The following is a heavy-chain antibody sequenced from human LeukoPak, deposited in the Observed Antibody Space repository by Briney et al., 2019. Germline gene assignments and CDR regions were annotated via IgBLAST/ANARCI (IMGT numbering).Heavy chain of an antibody. CDR3: ARVGSVVAATPPD. V-gene: IGHV3-48*04. D-gene: IGHD2-15*01. CDR2: ISSSGSTI. J-gene: IGHJ4*02. Sequence: GGSLRLSCAASGFTFSIYWMTWVRQAPGKGLEWVSYISSSGSTIYYADSVKGRFTISRDNAKNSLYLQMNSLRAEDTAVYYCARVGSVVAATPPDWGQGTLVTVSS. CDR1: GFTFSIYW.